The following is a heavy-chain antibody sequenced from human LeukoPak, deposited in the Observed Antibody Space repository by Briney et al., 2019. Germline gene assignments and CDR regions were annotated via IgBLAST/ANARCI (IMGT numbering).Heavy chain of an antibody. Sequence: ASVKVSCKASGYTFTGYYMHWVRQAPGQGLEWMGWINPNSGGTNYAQKFQGRVTMTRDTSISTAYMELSRLRSDDTAVYYCARDASGYPTEYFQHWGQGTLVTVCS. CDR2: INPNSGGT. J-gene: IGHJ1*01. V-gene: IGHV1-2*02. CDR1: GYTFTGYY. D-gene: IGHD3-22*01. CDR3: ARDASGYPTEYFQH.